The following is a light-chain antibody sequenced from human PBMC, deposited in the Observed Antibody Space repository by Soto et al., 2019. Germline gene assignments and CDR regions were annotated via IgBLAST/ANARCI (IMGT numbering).Light chain of an antibody. V-gene: IGKV3-11*01. CDR2: DAS. Sequence: EIVLTQSLATLSLSPGERATLSCRASQSVSSFLAWYQQKPGQAPRLLIYDASHRATGIPARFSGSGSGTDFTLTISSLEPEDFAVYYCQQRSNWPKTFGQGTKVDIK. CDR1: QSVSSF. J-gene: IGKJ1*01. CDR3: QQRSNWPKT.